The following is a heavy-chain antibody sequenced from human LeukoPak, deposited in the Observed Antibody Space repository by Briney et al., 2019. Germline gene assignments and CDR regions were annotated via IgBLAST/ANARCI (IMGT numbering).Heavy chain of an antibody. V-gene: IGHV3-30*02. J-gene: IGHJ4*02. CDR1: GFTFSSYG. D-gene: IGHD3-10*01. CDR2: IRYDGSNK. Sequence: GRSLRLSCAASGFTFSSYGMHWVRQAPGKGLEWVAFIRYDGSNKYYADSVKGRFTISRDNSKNTLYLQMNSLRAEDTAVYYCAKGPTMVRGAFDYWGQGTLVTVSS. CDR3: AKGPTMVRGAFDY.